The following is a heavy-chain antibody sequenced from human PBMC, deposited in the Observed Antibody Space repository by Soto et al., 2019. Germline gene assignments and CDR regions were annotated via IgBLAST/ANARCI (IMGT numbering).Heavy chain of an antibody. D-gene: IGHD3-3*01. Sequence: ELQLLESGGGLVQPGGSLRLSCAASGFTFSSYAMSWVRQAPGKGLEWVSAISGSGGSTYYADSVKGRFTISRDNSKIPLSQQMNSLRAEDTAVYYCVRIPWEWLLGGLDYFAYWGQGTLVTVPS. V-gene: IGHV3-23*01. CDR3: VRIPWEWLLGGLDYFAY. CDR1: GFTFSSYA. CDR2: ISGSGGST. J-gene: IGHJ4*02.